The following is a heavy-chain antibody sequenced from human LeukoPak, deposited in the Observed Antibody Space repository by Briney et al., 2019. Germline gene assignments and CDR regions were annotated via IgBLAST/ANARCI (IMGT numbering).Heavy chain of an antibody. Sequence: GASVKVSCKASGYTFTSYGISWVRQAPGQGLEWMGWISAYNGNTNYAQKLQGRVTMTTDTSTSTAYMELRSLRSDDTAVYYCARLPKGDFWSGYFSGMDVWGQGTTVTVSS. J-gene: IGHJ6*02. CDR2: ISAYNGNT. D-gene: IGHD3-3*01. CDR1: GYTFTSYG. V-gene: IGHV1-18*01. CDR3: ARLPKGDFWSGYFSGMDV.